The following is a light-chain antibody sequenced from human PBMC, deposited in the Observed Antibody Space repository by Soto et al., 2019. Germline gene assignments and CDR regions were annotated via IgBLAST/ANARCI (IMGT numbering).Light chain of an antibody. Sequence: EIVLTQFPATLSLSPGERATLSCRASQSVSTFLAWYQQKPGQAPRLVVYDASKRATGIPARFSGSGSGTDFALTISSLEPEDFAVYYCQQRSSWLVTFVGGTKVEIK. V-gene: IGKV3-11*01. J-gene: IGKJ4*01. CDR3: QQRSSWLVT. CDR1: QSVSTF. CDR2: DAS.